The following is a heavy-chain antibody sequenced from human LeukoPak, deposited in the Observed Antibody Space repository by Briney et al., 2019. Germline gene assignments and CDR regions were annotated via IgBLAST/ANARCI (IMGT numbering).Heavy chain of an antibody. D-gene: IGHD3-16*02. CDR3: ATTISSPHAFDI. V-gene: IGHV4-34*01. Sequence: SETLSLTCAVYGGSFSGYYWSWIRQPPGKGLEWIGEINHSGSTNYNPSLKSRVTISVDTSKNQFSLKLSSVTAADTAVYYCATTISSPHAFDIRGQGTMVTVSS. J-gene: IGHJ3*02. CDR1: GGSFSGYY. CDR2: INHSGST.